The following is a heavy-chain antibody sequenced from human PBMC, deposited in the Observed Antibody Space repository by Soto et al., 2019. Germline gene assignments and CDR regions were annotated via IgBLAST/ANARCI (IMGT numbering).Heavy chain of an antibody. CDR3: ARDRGAVVGQFFDY. CDR1: GFTFSAYY. Sequence: QVQLVESGGGLVKPGGSLRLSCAASGFTFSAYYMSWIRQAPGKGLEWISYISSSGDTGNYADSVKGRFTVSRDNAKNSLYLQMNSLRGVDTAVYYCARDRGAVVGQFFDYWGQGTLVTVSS. J-gene: IGHJ4*02. D-gene: IGHD6-19*01. V-gene: IGHV3-11*01. CDR2: ISSSGDTG.